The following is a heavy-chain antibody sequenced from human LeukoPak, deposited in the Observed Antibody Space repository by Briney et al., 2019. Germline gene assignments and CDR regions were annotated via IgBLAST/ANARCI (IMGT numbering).Heavy chain of an antibody. CDR3: AKAVGSISWSFDY. Sequence: PGGSLRLSCAASGFTFSNYWMSWVRQAPGKGLEWVANIKQDGSEKYYVDSVKGRFTISRDNAKNSLYLQMNSLRAEDTAVYYCAKAVGSISWSFDYWGQGTLVTVSS. V-gene: IGHV3-7*01. J-gene: IGHJ4*02. D-gene: IGHD6-13*01. CDR1: GFTFSNYW. CDR2: IKQDGSEK.